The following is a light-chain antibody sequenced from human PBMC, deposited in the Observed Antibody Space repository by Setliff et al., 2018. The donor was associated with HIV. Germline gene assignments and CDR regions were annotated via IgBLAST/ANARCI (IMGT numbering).Light chain of an antibody. CDR2: EVR. CDR1: SSDVGGYNY. CDR3: SSYAITNTLP. V-gene: IGLV2-14*03. J-gene: IGLJ1*01. Sequence: ALTQPASVFGSPGQSITISCTGTSSDVGGYNYVSWYQQHPGKAPKLLIYEVRNRPSGVSDRFSGSKSGNTASLTISGLQAEDEADYYCSSYAITNTLPFGTGTKVTV.